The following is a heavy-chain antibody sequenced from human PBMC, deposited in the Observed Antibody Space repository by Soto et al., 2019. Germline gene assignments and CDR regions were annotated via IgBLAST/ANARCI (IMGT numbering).Heavy chain of an antibody. Sequence: EVQLVESGGGLVQPGGSLRLSCAASGFSFSTYSMNWVRQAPGKGLEWVSYISGRSYTIYYVDSVKGRFTISRDNAKNSLYLQMNSLRDEDTAVYYCARGGSRSDNGMDVWGQGTTVTVSS. D-gene: IGHD3-16*01. CDR1: GFSFSTYS. CDR2: ISGRSYTI. V-gene: IGHV3-48*02. J-gene: IGHJ6*02. CDR3: ARGGSRSDNGMDV.